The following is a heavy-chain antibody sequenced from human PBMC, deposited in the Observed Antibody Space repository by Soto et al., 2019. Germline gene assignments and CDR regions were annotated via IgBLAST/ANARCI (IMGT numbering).Heavy chain of an antibody. Sequence: GASVKVSCKVSGYTLTELSMHWVRQAPGKGLEWMGGFDPEDGETIYAQKFQGRVTMTEDTSTDTAYMELSSLRSEDTAVYYCAXXXXXXXAFDIWGQGTMVTVSS. J-gene: IGHJ3*02. CDR1: GYTLTELS. V-gene: IGHV1-24*01. CDR3: AXXXXXXXAFDI. CDR2: FDPEDGET.